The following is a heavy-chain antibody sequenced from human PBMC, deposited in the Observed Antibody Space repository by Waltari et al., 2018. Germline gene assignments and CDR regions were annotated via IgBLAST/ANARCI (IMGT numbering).Heavy chain of an antibody. CDR3: ARASWDHGSGSYSLAY. CDR1: GYTFTGYD. V-gene: IGHV1-8*03. CDR2: MDHKSEHT. Sequence: QVHLVQSGAEVKQPGASVKVSCKASGYTFTGYDINWVRQATGQGLEWMGWMDHKSEHTGYAQKFQGKVTITRDTSISTASMERTRLRSEDTAVYYCARASWDHGSGSYSLAYWGPGTLVTVSS. D-gene: IGHD3-10*01. J-gene: IGHJ4*02.